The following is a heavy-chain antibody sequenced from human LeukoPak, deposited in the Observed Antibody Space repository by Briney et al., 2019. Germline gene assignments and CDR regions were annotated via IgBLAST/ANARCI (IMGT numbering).Heavy chain of an antibody. Sequence: GGSLRLSCAASGFTFSSYAMSWVRQAPGKGLEWVSAISGSGGSTYYADSVKGRSTISRDNSKNTLYLQMNSLRAEDTAVYYCAKDPTYYYGSGSYYDYWGQGTLVTVSS. J-gene: IGHJ4*02. CDR1: GFTFSSYA. CDR2: ISGSGGST. V-gene: IGHV3-23*01. D-gene: IGHD3-10*01. CDR3: AKDPTYYYGSGSYYDY.